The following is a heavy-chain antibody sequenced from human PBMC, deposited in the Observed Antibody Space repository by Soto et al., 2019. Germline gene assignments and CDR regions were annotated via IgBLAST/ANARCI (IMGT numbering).Heavy chain of an antibody. Sequence: GGSLRLSCAASGFTFSSYSMNWVRQAPGKGLEWVSSISSSSSYIYYADSVKGRFTISRDNAKNSLYLQMNSLRDEDTAVYYCARDLEAPPQITIFGVVIIRRFGYFDYWGQGTLVTVSS. D-gene: IGHD3-3*01. V-gene: IGHV3-21*01. CDR2: ISSSSSYI. J-gene: IGHJ4*02. CDR1: GFTFSSYS. CDR3: ARDLEAPPQITIFGVVIIRRFGYFDY.